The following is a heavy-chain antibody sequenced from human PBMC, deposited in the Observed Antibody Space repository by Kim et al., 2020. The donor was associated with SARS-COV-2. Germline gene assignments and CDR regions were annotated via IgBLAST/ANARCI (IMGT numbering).Heavy chain of an antibody. Sequence: GGSLRLSCATSGFTFSSFAMNWFRQAPGKGLEWVSAISGSGGTTYYAESVKDRFTISRDNSKNTMFLQMRSLRVEDTAVYYCAKVVNVVYVGTDAFDIWGPGRKVTVPS. D-gene: IGHD7-27*01. J-gene: IGHJ3*02. CDR3: AKVVNVVYVGTDAFDI. CDR2: ISGSGGTT. V-gene: IGHV3-23*01. CDR1: GFTFSSFA.